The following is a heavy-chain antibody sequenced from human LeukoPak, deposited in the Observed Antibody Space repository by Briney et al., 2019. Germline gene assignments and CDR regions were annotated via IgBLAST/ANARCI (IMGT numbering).Heavy chain of an antibody. CDR2: IRYDGSNK. J-gene: IGHJ4*02. V-gene: IGHV3-30*02. CDR1: GFTFSSYG. CDR3: AKPTWPYYFDY. Sequence: GGSLRLSCAASGFTFSSYGMHWVRQAPGKGLEWVAFIRYDGSNKYYADSVKGRFTISRDNSKNTLYLQMNSRRAEDTAVYYCAKPTWPYYFDYWGQGTLVTVSS. D-gene: IGHD2/OR15-2a*01.